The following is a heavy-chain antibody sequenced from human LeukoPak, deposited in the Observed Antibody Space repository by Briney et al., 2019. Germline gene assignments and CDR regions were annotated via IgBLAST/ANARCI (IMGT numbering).Heavy chain of an antibody. Sequence: SETLSLTCTVSGYSISSGYFWGWIRQSPGKGPDWIGIIYHSGSTYYNPSLKSRVTISVDTSKNQFSLKLTSVTAADTAVYYCAREVAYWGQGILVTVSS. CDR1: GYSISSGYF. V-gene: IGHV4-38-2*02. CDR3: AREVAY. J-gene: IGHJ4*02. CDR2: IYHSGST.